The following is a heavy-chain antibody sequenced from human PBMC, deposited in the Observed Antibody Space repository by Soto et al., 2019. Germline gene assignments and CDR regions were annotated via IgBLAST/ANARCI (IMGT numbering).Heavy chain of an antibody. J-gene: IGHJ4*02. V-gene: IGHV3-20*04. Sequence: EVQLEESGGGVVWPGGSLRLSCAASGFTFENYGLSWVRKAPGKGLEWVSGIATNDGSTRYADSVRGRFTISRDNADNFVYLRMNSLSAEDTALYCCARGDGVDYWGQGTLVTVSS. CDR3: ARGDGVDY. CDR1: GFTFENYG. CDR2: IATNDGST.